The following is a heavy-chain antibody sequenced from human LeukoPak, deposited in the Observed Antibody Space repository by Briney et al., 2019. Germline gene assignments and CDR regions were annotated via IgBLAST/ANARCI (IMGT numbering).Heavy chain of an antibody. V-gene: IGHV3-9*01. CDR1: GFTFDDYA. CDR2: ISWNSGSI. CDR3: AKLADDYPGDY. Sequence: PGGSLRLSCAASGFTFDDYAMHWVRQAPGKGLEWVSGISWNSGSIGYADSVKGRFTISRDNSKNTLYLQMNSLRVEDTAVYYCAKLADDYPGDYWGQGTLVTVSS. D-gene: IGHD4-11*01. J-gene: IGHJ4*02.